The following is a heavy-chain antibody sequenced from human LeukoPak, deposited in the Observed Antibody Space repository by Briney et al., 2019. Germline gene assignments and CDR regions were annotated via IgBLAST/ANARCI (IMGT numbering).Heavy chain of an antibody. CDR1: GFTFSSYA. CDR2: ISGSGDNT. Sequence: GGSLRLSCAASGFTFSSYAMSWVRQAPGKGLEWVSGISGSGDNTYYADSVKGRFTISRDNSKNTLYVQMNSLRAEDTAVYYCAKQVVVPAAISYWGQGTLVTVSS. V-gene: IGHV3-23*01. J-gene: IGHJ4*02. D-gene: IGHD2-2*02. CDR3: AKQVVVPAAISY.